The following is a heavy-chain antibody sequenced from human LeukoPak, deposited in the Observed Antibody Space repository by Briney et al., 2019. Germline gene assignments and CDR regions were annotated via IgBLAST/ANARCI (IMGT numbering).Heavy chain of an antibody. V-gene: IGHV3-30*04. CDR2: ISYDGSNK. CDR3: ARELGPVDTAIPNY. D-gene: IGHD5-18*01. Sequence: PGGSLRLSCAASGFTFSSYAMHWVRQAPGKGLEWVAVISYDGSNKYYADSVKGRFTISRDNSKNTLYLQMNSLRAEDTAVYYCARELGPVDTAIPNYWGQGTLVTVSS. CDR1: GFTFSSYA. J-gene: IGHJ4*02.